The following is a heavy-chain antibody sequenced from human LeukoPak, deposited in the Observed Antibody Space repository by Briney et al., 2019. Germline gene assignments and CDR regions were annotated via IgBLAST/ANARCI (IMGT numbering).Heavy chain of an antibody. V-gene: IGHV1-69*05. CDR3: ARDGRSGSYDFDY. CDR1: GGTFSSYA. J-gene: IGHJ4*02. D-gene: IGHD3-10*01. CDR2: IIPIFGTA. Sequence: ASVKVSCKASGGTFSSYAISWVRQAPGQGLEWMGGIIPIFGTANYAQKFQGRVTMTTDTSTSTAYMELRSLRSDDTAVYYCARDGRSGSYDFDYWGQGTLVTVSS.